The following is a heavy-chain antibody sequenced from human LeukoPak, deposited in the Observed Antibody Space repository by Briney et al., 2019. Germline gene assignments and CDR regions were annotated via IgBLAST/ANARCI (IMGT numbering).Heavy chain of an antibody. V-gene: IGHV3-11*04. Sequence: PGGSLRLSCAASGFTFSDYYMSWIRQAPGKGLEWVANISTSANSLYYTDSVKGRFTISRDNANNSLFLQMNSLRAEDTAMYYCASSLSRVDFDYWGQGTLVTVSS. CDR3: ASSLSRVDFDY. CDR1: GFTFSDYY. J-gene: IGHJ4*02. D-gene: IGHD3-16*02. CDR2: ISTSANSL.